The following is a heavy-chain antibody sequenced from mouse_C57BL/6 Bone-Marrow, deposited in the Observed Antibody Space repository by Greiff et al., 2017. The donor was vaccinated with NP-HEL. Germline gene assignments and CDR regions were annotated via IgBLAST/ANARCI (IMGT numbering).Heavy chain of an antibody. V-gene: IGHV5-6*01. CDR2: ISSGGSYT. D-gene: IGHD2-4*01. J-gene: IGHJ4*01. Sequence: EVHLVESGGDLVKPGGSLKLSCAASGFTFSSYGMSWVRQTPDKRLEWVATISSGGSYTYYPDSVKGRFTISRDNAKNTLYLQMSSLKSEDTAMYYWARQGMITTRPYYYAMDYWGQGTSVTVSS. CDR3: ARQGMITTRPYYYAMDY. CDR1: GFTFSSYG.